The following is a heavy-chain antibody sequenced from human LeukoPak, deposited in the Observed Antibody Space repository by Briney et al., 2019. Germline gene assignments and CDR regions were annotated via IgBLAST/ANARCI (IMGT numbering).Heavy chain of an antibody. CDR2: IKRDGSEK. CDR1: GFTFSDYW. V-gene: IGHV3-7*01. Sequence: PGGSLRLSCAASGFTFSDYWMTWVRQAPGKGLEWVANIKRDGSEKYYVDSVKGRLTISRDNAKNSLYLQMNSLRAEDTAVYYCARVPGISMTGGFDYWGQGTLVTVSS. D-gene: IGHD6-19*01. J-gene: IGHJ4*02. CDR3: ARVPGISMTGGFDY.